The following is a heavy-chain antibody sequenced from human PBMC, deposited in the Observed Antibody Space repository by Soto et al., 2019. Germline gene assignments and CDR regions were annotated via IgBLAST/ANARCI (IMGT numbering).Heavy chain of an antibody. J-gene: IGHJ4*02. Sequence: SETLSLICTVSGGSFKSGSYSWSWIRQPPGKGREWIGYVYHTGRTSYNPSLKSRVSISMDTSKNQFSLNLDSVTAADTAVYFCARDFAYFDSWGQGTLVTVSS. V-gene: IGHV4-61*01. CDR3: ARDFAYFDS. CDR1: GGSFKSGSYS. CDR2: VYHTGRT. D-gene: IGHD3-3*01.